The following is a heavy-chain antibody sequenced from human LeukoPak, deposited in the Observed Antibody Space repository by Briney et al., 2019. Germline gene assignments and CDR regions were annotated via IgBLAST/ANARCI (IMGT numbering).Heavy chain of an antibody. CDR1: GFPFSDYS. CDR3: ARDYKYAFDN. D-gene: IGHD5-24*01. Sequence: GGSLRLSCAASGFPFSDYSMNWVRQAPGKGLEWISYVGIDSGNTYYADSVKGRFTISADKAKNSLVLQMNSLRVEDTAVHYCARDYKYAFDNWGQGTLVTVSS. CDR2: VGIDSGNT. J-gene: IGHJ4*02. V-gene: IGHV3-48*01.